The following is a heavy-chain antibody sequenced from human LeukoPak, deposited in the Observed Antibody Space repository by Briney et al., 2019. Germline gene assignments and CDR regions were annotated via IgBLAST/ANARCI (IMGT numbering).Heavy chain of an antibody. CDR1: GFTVSDNY. CDR3: ATASQYDY. J-gene: IGHJ4*02. V-gene: IGHV3-53*01. CDR2: IYSAGAT. D-gene: IGHD4-11*01. Sequence: GGSLRLSCAASGFTVSDNYMTWVRQAPGKGLEWVSSIYSAGATHYAESVKGRFTISRDNSKNTLYLQMNSLRAEDMAVYYCATASQYDYWGQGTLVTVSS.